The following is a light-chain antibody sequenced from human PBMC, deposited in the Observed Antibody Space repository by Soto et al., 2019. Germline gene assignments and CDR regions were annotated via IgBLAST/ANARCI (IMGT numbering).Light chain of an antibody. J-gene: IGKJ1*01. CDR1: QDISYY. Sequence: DIHMTQSPSSLSASVGDRVTITCRANQDISYYLNWYQHKPGTAPKLLIFGASHLQTGVPSRFSGSGSGTDFSLTISSLQSEDYATYYCQQSYSTLSAFGQGTKVEIK. CDR3: QQSYSTLSA. CDR2: GAS. V-gene: IGKV1-39*01.